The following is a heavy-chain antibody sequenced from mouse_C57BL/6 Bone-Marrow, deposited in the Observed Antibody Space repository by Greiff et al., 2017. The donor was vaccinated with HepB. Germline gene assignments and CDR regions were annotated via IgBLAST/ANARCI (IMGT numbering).Heavy chain of an antibody. V-gene: IGHV14-4*01. CDR2: IDPENGDN. Sequence: VQLQQSGAELVRPGASVKLSCTASGFNIKDYYMHWVKQRPEQGLEWIGWIDPENGDNDYASKFQGKATITADKSSNTAYLQLSSLTSEDTAVYYCTTPRGAWFAYWGQGTLVTVSA. CDR3: TTPRGAWFAY. J-gene: IGHJ3*01. CDR1: GFNIKDYY.